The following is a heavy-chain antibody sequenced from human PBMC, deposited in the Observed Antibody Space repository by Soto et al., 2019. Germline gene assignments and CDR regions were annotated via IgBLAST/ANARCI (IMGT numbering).Heavy chain of an antibody. Sequence: NPSETLSLTCTVSGGSISTGGYYWSWIRQHPGKGLEWIGYIHYSGSSSYNLSLKGRLTISVDTSKNQFSLKLSSVTAADTAVYYCASTRDYFDYWGQGILVTVSS. CDR3: ASTRDYFDY. CDR1: GGSISTGGYY. J-gene: IGHJ4*02. D-gene: IGHD1-1*01. V-gene: IGHV4-31*03. CDR2: IHYSGSS.